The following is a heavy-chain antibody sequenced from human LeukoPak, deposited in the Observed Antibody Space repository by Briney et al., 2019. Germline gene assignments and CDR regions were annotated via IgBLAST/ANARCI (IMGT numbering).Heavy chain of an antibody. CDR1: GFSLTSYA. Sequence: GGSLRLSCAPSGFSLTSYAMSWVRQAPGNGLEWVSAISGSGGSTYYADSVKGRFTTSRDNSKNTLYLQMNRLRAEDTAVYSCAKWNDFWSGYYLDYWGQGTLVTVSS. V-gene: IGHV3-23*01. CDR3: AKWNDFWSGYYLDY. CDR2: ISGSGGST. J-gene: IGHJ4*02. D-gene: IGHD3-3*01.